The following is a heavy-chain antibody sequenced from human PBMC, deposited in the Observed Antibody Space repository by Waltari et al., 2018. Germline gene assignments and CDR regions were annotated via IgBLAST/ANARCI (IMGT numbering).Heavy chain of an antibody. CDR1: GYTLTELS. V-gene: IGHV1-24*01. CDR2: FEPEDGGT. CDR3: ATTDSSGYYYPVDY. J-gene: IGHJ4*02. D-gene: IGHD3-22*01. Sequence: QVQLVQSGAEVKKPGASVKVSCTVSGYTLTELSMHWVRQGPGKGLWWMGGFEPEDGGTIYAQKCKGRVTMTEDTSTDTAYMELSSVRSEDTAVDYCATTDSSGYYYPVDYWGQGTLVTVSS.